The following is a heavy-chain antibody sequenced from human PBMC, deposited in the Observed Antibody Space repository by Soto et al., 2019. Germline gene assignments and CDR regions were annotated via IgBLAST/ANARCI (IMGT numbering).Heavy chain of an antibody. V-gene: IGHV3-21*04. D-gene: IGHD3-16*02. J-gene: IGHJ3*02. CDR3: ARDPVITFGGVIVTRMRAFDI. CDR1: GFTFSSYS. Sequence: GGSLRLSCAASGFTFSSYSMNWVRQAPGKGLEWVSSISSSSSYIYYADSVKGRFTISRDNAKNSLYLQMNSLRSDDTAVYYCARDPVITFGGVIVTRMRAFDIWGQGTMVTVSS. CDR2: ISSSSSYI.